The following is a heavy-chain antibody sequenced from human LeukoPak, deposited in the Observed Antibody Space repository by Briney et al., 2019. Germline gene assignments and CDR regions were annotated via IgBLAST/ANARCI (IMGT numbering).Heavy chain of an antibody. D-gene: IGHD6-13*01. J-gene: IGHJ3*02. Sequence: GGSLRLSCAASGFTFTNYWIHWVRQAPGKGLMWVSRIKSDGITTNYADSVKGRFTISRDNAKNTVYLQMNSLRAEDTAVYYCANVAAAGNLGAFDIWGQGTMVTVSS. CDR3: ANVAAAGNLGAFDI. CDR1: GFTFTNYW. V-gene: IGHV3-74*01. CDR2: IKSDGITT.